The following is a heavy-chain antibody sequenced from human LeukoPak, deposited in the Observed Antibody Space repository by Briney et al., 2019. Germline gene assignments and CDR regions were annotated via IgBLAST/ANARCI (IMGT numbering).Heavy chain of an antibody. Sequence: GGSLRLSCAASGFTFDDYAMHLVRQAPGKGLEWVSGISWNSGSIGYADSVKGRFTISRDNAKNSLYLQMNSLRAEDTALYYCAKDRVAWTRGYFDYWGQGTLVTVSS. D-gene: IGHD3-10*01. CDR2: ISWNSGSI. V-gene: IGHV3-9*01. J-gene: IGHJ4*02. CDR3: AKDRVAWTRGYFDY. CDR1: GFTFDDYA.